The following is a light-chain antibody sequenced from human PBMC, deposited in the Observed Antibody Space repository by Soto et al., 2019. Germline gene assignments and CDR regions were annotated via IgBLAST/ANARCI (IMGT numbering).Light chain of an antibody. V-gene: IGLV2-8*01. CDR1: SSDVGGYNY. CDR2: EVS. CDR3: SSYGGSNNRYV. Sequence: QSALTQPPSASGSPGQSVTISCTGTSSDVGGYNYVSWYQQHPGKAPKLMIYEVSKRPSGVPDRFSGSKSGNTASLTVSGLQAEDESDYYCSSYGGSNNRYVFGTGTQLTVL. J-gene: IGLJ1*01.